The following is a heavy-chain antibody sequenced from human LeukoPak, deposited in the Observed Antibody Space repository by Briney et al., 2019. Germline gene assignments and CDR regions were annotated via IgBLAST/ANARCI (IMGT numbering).Heavy chain of an antibody. J-gene: IGHJ4*02. CDR1: GFTFSSYA. D-gene: IGHD1-26*01. V-gene: IGHV3-23*01. Sequence: GGSLRLSCVGSGFTFSSYAMSWVRQAPGKGLEWVSAISGSGGSTYYADSVKGRFTISRDNSKNTLYLQMNSLRAEDTAVYYCAKGPGGGATNYWGQGTLVTVSS. CDR3: AKGPGGGATNY. CDR2: ISGSGGST.